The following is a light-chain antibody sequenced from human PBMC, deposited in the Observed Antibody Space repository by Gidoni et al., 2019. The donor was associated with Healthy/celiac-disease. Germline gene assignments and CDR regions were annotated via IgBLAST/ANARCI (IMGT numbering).Light chain of an antibody. CDR3: CSYAGTVV. CDR2: DVS. V-gene: IGLV2-11*01. J-gene: IGLJ2*01. Sequence: QSALTQPRSVSWSPGQSVTISCTGTSSDVGGYNYVSWYQQHPGKAPKLMIYDVSNRPSGVPDRFSGSKSGNTASLTISGLQAEDEADYYCCSYAGTVVFGGGTKLTVL. CDR1: SSDVGGYNY.